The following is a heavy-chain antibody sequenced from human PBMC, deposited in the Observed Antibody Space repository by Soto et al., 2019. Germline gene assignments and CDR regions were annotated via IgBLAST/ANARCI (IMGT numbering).Heavy chain of an antibody. J-gene: IGHJ4*02. CDR3: ARDRQTYGTFDY. CDR2: ISGHNGVT. CDR1: GYTFTNYG. D-gene: IGHD4-17*01. Sequence: QVQLVQSGGEVKKPGASVKVSCNTAGYTFTNYGISWVRQAPGQGLEWMGWISGHNGVTNNAQKFQDRVTMTRDISTNIAYMELRSLRSDDTAVYFCARDRQTYGTFDYWGQGTLVTVSS. V-gene: IGHV1-18*01.